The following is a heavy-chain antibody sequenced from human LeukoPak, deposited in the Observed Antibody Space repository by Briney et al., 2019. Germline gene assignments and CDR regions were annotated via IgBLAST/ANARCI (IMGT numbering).Heavy chain of an antibody. J-gene: IGHJ3*01. CDR1: GLTFNYDW. D-gene: IGHD2-2*01. V-gene: IGHV3-15*01. Sequence: GESLRLSCAASGLTFNYDWMTWVRQAPGKGLEWVGRIKSISDGETRDYAAPVKGRFTMSRDDSRNTVYLQMSSLKTEDTAVYYCARDRYCASSTCPGAFDLWGQGTVVTVSS. CDR3: ARDRYCASSTCPGAFDL. CDR2: IKSISDGETR.